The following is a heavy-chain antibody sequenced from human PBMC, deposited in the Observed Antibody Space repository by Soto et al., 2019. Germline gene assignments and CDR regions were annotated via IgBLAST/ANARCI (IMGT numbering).Heavy chain of an antibody. D-gene: IGHD2-15*01. J-gene: IGHJ6*04. CDR2: IQSGGPT. Sequence: EVQLVESGGGLVQPGGSLRLSCAASGFTVSSKYMSWVRQAPGKGLEWVSLIQSGGPTYYADSVKGRFTISRDTSENTVHLQMDSLRAEDTGVYYWARDDVLCDGGRCYGVPLDVWGKGTPVTVSS. CDR3: ARDDVLCDGGRCYGVPLDV. CDR1: GFTVSSKY. V-gene: IGHV3-66*01.